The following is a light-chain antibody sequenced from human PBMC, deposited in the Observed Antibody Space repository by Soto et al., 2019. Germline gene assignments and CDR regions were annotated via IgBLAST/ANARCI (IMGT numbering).Light chain of an antibody. CDR1: QSVRSSY. V-gene: IGKV3-20*01. Sequence: EIVLTQSPDTLSLSPGESATLSYRASQSVRSSYLAWYQQTPGQTPRLLIYAASSRATGIPDRFSGSGSGTDFSLTISRLEAEDFAVYYCQQYGSSPRTFGQGTKVEIK. J-gene: IGKJ1*01. CDR3: QQYGSSPRT. CDR2: AAS.